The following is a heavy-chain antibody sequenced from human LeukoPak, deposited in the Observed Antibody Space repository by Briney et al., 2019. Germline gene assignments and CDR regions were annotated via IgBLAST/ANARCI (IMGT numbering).Heavy chain of an antibody. CDR1: GGSISSHY. V-gene: IGHV4-59*11. Sequence: SETLSLTCTVSGGSISSHYWSWIRQPPGKGLEWIGYIYYSGSTNYNPSLKSRVTISVDTSKNQFPLKLSSVTAADTAVYYCARDQCSSTSCYMFGYWGQGTLVTVSS. D-gene: IGHD2-2*02. CDR2: IYYSGST. J-gene: IGHJ4*02. CDR3: ARDQCSSTSCYMFGY.